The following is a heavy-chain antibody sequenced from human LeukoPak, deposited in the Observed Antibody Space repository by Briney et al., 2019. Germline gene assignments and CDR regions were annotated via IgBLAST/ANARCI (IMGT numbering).Heavy chain of an antibody. D-gene: IGHD3-10*01. Sequence: SSETLSLTCTVSGGSIRSGDYFWTWIRQPPGKGLEWTGYIDYSGSTYYNPSLKSRLTISLDTSKNQFSLKLTSVTAADTAVYSCARSYPPGSGSYVDYWGQGTLVTVSS. CDR2: IDYSGST. CDR3: ARSYPPGSGSYVDY. V-gene: IGHV4-30-4*01. CDR1: GGSIRSGDYF. J-gene: IGHJ4*02.